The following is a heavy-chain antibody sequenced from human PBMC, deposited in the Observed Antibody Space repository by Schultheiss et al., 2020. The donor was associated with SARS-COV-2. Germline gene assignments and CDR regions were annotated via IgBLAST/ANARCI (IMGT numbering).Heavy chain of an antibody. D-gene: IGHD2-21*01. CDR3: ARLGVGSCRDY. J-gene: IGHJ4*02. CDR1: GGSISSYY. Sequence: SETLSLTCTVSGGSISSYYWSWIRQPPGKGLEWIGYIYYSGSTNYNPSLKSRVTISVDTSKNQFSLKLSSVTAADTAVYYCARLGVGSCRDYWGQGTLVTVSS. V-gene: IGHV4-59*01. CDR2: IYYSGST.